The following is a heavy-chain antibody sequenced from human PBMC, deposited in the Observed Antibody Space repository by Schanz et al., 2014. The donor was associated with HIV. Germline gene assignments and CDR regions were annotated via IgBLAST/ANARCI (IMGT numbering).Heavy chain of an antibody. CDR1: GFSFDTFG. J-gene: IGHJ4*02. CDR2: ISYDGRNK. D-gene: IGHD3-10*01. Sequence: QVQLVESGGGVVQPGRSLRLSWAGSGFSFDTFGIHWVRQAPGKGLEWLAVISYDGRNKKFANSVKGRFTISRDNSKNTVYLQAKSLRAEDTAVYYCVRGLLFQGFFDSWGQGALVTVSS. V-gene: IGHV3-30*03. CDR3: VRGLLFQGFFDS.